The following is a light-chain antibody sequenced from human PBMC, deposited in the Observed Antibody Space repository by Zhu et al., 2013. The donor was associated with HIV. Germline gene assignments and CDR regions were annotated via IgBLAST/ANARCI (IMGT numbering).Light chain of an antibody. V-gene: IGKV3-15*01. Sequence: ERVMTQSPVTLSVSPGERATLSCRASQSINNNLAWYRQKPGQAPRLLIHDASTRASGVPDRFSGSGSGTDFTLTISSLRSEDVAVYYCQQYNNWLSWTFGQGTKVEI. CDR3: QQYNNWLSWT. CDR1: QSINNN. CDR2: DAS. J-gene: IGKJ1*01.